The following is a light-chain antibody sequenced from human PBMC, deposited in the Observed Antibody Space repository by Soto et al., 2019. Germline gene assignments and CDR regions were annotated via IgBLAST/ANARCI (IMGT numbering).Light chain of an antibody. CDR3: QVWDSSSDLPV. CDR1: NIGSKS. V-gene: IGLV3-21*04. Sequence: SYEPTQPPSVSVAPGKTARITCGGNNIGSKSVHWYQQKPGQAPVLVIYYDSDRPSGIPERFSGSNSGNTATLTISRVEAGDEADYYCQVWDSSSDLPVFGTGTKVTVL. CDR2: YDS. J-gene: IGLJ1*01.